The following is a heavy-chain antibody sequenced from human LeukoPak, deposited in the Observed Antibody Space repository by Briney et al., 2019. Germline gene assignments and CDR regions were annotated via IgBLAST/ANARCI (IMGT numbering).Heavy chain of an antibody. Sequence: GGSLRLSCAASEFSVGSNYMTWVRQAPGKGLEWVSLIYSGGSTYYADSVKGRFTISRDNSKNTLYLQMNSLRAEDTAVYYCARHGSMTLIRGRLRYYYMDVWGKGTTVTISS. D-gene: IGHD3-10*01. CDR2: IYSGGST. V-gene: IGHV3-66*04. J-gene: IGHJ6*03. CDR1: EFSVGSNY. CDR3: ARHGSMTLIRGRLRYYYMDV.